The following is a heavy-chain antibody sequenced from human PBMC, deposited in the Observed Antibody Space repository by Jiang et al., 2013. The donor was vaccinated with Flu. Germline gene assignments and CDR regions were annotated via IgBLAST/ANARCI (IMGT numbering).Heavy chain of an antibody. V-gene: IGHV4-34*01. D-gene: IGHD3-22*01. CDR1: GGSFSGYY. J-gene: IGHJ6*02. Sequence: LLKPSETLSLTCAVYGGSFSGYYWSWIRQPPGKGLEWIGEINHSGSTNYNPSLKSRVTISVDTSKNQFSLKLSSVTAADTAVYYCARGYYYDSSGYYMYYYYGMDVWGQGTTVTVSS. CDR2: INHSGST. CDR3: ARGYYYDSSGYYMYYYYGMDV.